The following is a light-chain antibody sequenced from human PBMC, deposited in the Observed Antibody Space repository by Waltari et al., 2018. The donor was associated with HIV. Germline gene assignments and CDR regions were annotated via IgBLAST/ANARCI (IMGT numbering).Light chain of an antibody. CDR2: QDS. V-gene: IGLV3-1*01. CDR3: QAWDSGTWV. Sequence: SYELTQPPSVSVSPGQTASITCSGDKLGDNYACWYQQKPGQSPVLVIYQDSKRPSRIPERFSGSNSGNTATLTIRGTQAMDEADYYCQAWDSGTWVFGGGTKLTVL. CDR1: KLGDNY. J-gene: IGLJ3*02.